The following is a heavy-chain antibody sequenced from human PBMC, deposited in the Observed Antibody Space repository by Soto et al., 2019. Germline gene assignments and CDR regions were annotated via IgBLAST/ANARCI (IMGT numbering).Heavy chain of an antibody. Sequence: EVQLLESGGGLVQPGGSLRLSCAASGFTFSSYAMSWVRQAPGKGLAWVSGTSTSGGTTYYADSVKGRFTISRDNSKDTLYLQMNSLRADDTAVYYCAKDLSPGRTDWHFDLWGRGTLVTVSS. V-gene: IGHV3-23*01. CDR3: AKDLSPGRTDWHFDL. CDR1: GFTFSSYA. J-gene: IGHJ2*01. CDR2: TSTSGGTT.